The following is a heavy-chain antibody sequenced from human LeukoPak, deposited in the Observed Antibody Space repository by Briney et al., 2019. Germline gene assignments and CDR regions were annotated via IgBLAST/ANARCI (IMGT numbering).Heavy chain of an antibody. V-gene: IGHV3-21*01. CDR3: ARERPLLSYGGLFDY. CDR1: GFTFSSYS. Sequence: GGSLRLSCAASGFTFSSYSMNWVRQAPGKGLEWVSSISSSSSYIYYADSVKGRFTIPRDNAKNSLYLQMNSLRAEDTAVYYCARERPLLSYGGLFDYWGQGTLVTVSS. CDR2: ISSSSSYI. D-gene: IGHD4-23*01. J-gene: IGHJ4*02.